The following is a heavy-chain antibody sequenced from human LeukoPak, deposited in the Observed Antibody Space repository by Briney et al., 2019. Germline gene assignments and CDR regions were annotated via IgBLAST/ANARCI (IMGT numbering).Heavy chain of an antibody. CDR2: FDPEDGET. CDR1: GYTRTELS. D-gene: IGHD1-26*01. J-gene: IGHJ4*02. Sequence: ASVKVSCKVSGYTRTELSMHWVRQAPGKGLEWMGGFDPEDGETIYAQKFQGRVTMTEDTSTDTAYMELSSLRSEDTAVYYCATSGRRAGAYYFDYWDQGTLVTVSS. V-gene: IGHV1-24*01. CDR3: ATSGRRAGAYYFDY.